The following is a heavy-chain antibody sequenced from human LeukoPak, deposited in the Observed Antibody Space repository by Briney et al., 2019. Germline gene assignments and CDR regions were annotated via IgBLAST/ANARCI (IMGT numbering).Heavy chain of an antibody. D-gene: IGHD2-2*01. J-gene: IGHJ6*04. CDR2: INHSGST. Sequence: SETLSLTCAVYGGSFSGYYWSWIRQPPGKGLEWIGEINHSGSTNYNPSLKRRVTISVDTSKNQFSLKLRSVTAADTAVYYCARVRYCSSTSCPWGKGTTVTVSS. CDR1: GGSFSGYY. CDR3: ARVRYCSSTSCP. V-gene: IGHV4-34*01.